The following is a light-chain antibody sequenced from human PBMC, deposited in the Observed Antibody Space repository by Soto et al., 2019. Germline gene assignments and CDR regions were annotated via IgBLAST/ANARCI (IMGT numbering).Light chain of an antibody. CDR2: EVS. CDR1: SSDVGAYDY. V-gene: IGLV2-14*03. Sequence: QSVLTQPASVSGSPGQSIAISCTGTSSDVGAYDYVSWYQQHPDRAPRLVIYEVSNRPSGFSNRFSGSKSVNTATLTISGLQAVDEADYYCASHTTTNTRVFGTGTKVTVL. CDR3: ASHTTTNTRV. J-gene: IGLJ1*01.